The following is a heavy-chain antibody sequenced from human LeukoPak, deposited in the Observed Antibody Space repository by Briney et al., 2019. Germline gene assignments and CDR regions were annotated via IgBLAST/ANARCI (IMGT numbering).Heavy chain of an antibody. D-gene: IGHD5-18*01. CDR2: ISASGSST. V-gene: IGHV3-23*01. CDR3: AKDGRGGYSYGSYFDY. CDR1: GFTFGKYW. J-gene: IGHJ4*02. Sequence: GGSLRLSCVASGFTFGKYWMSWVRQAPGKGLEWVSAISASGSSTYYADSVKGRFTISRDNSRNTLYLQMNSLRAEDTALYYCAKDGRGGYSYGSYFDYWGQGHLVTVSS.